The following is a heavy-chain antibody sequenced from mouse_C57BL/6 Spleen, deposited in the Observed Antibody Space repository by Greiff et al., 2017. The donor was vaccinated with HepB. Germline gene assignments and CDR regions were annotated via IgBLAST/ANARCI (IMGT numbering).Heavy chain of an antibody. D-gene: IGHD2-4*01. V-gene: IGHV1-50*01. CDR1: GYTFTSYW. J-gene: IGHJ1*03. CDR3: APYDYDGYFDV. CDR2: IDPSDSYT. Sequence: VQLQQSGAELVKPGASVKLSCKASGYTFTSYWMQWVKQRPGQGLEWIGVIDPSDSYTNYNQKFKGKATLTVDTSSSTAYMQLSSLTSEDSAVYYCAPYDYDGYFDVWGTGTTVTVSS.